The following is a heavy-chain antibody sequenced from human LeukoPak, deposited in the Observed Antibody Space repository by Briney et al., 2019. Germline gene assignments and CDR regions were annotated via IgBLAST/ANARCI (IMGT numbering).Heavy chain of an antibody. CDR2: INTYNGNT. CDR1: GYTFTNYG. J-gene: IGHJ1*01. CDR3: ARGGSGWSAEYFRH. Sequence: ASVKVSCKASGYTFTNYGINWVRQAPGHGLEWMGWINTYNGNTKFPQKFQDRVTMTSDTSTRTAYMELRSLRSDDTAVYFCARGGSGWSAEYFRHWGQGTLVTVSS. V-gene: IGHV1-18*01. D-gene: IGHD6-13*01.